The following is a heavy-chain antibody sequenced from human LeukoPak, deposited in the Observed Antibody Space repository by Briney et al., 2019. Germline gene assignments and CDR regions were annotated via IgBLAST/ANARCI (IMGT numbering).Heavy chain of an antibody. V-gene: IGHV4-59*01. CDR2: IYYSGST. Sequence: PPETLSLTCTVSGGSISSYYWSWIRQPPGKGLEWIGYIYYSGSTNYNPSLKSRVTISVDTSKNQFSLKLSSVTAADTAVYYCARGPNTAGNYRAFDLWGQGTKVTVSS. J-gene: IGHJ3*01. CDR3: ARGPNTAGNYRAFDL. CDR1: GGSISSYY. D-gene: IGHD4-11*01.